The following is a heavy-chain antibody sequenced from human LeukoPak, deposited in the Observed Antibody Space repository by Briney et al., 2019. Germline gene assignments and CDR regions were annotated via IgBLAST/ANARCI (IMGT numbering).Heavy chain of an antibody. D-gene: IGHD6-13*01. CDR3: AREGVAAAGTLYYFDY. J-gene: IGHJ4*02. V-gene: IGHV4-34*01. Sequence: SETLSLTCAVHGGSFSGYYWSWIRQPPGKGLEWIGEINHSGSTNYNPSLKSRVTISVDTSKNQFSLKLSSVTAADTAVYYCAREGVAAAGTLYYFDYWGQGTLVTVSS. CDR2: INHSGST. CDR1: GGSFSGYY.